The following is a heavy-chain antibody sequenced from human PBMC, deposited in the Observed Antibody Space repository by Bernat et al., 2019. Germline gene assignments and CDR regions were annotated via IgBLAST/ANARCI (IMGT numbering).Heavy chain of an antibody. D-gene: IGHD3-10*01. Sequence: QVQLVQSGAEVKKPGASVKVSCKASGYTFTSYYMHWVRQAPGQGLEWMGIINPSGGSTSYAQKFQGRVTMTRDTSTSTVYMELSSLRSEDTAVYYCAREPPTHYGSGDYYFDYWGQGTLVTVSS. V-gene: IGHV1-46*03. CDR3: AREPPTHYGSGDYYFDY. J-gene: IGHJ4*02. CDR2: INPSGGST. CDR1: GYTFTSYY.